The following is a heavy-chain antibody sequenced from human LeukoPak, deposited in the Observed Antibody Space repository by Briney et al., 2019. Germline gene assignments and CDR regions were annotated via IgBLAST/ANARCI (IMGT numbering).Heavy chain of an antibody. CDR3: ARGFPPGSGSRGSHAFDV. D-gene: IGHD6-19*01. V-gene: IGHV4-34*01. CDR2: INYGGST. J-gene: IGHJ3*01. CDR1: EMSFSAYY. Sequence: SETLSLTCAVSEMSFSAYYWNWIRQSPGKGLEWIGEINYGGSTKYTPSLEGRGTILVDTSKNQFSLKLTSVTAADTAVYYCARGFPPGSGSRGSHAFDVWGQGTMVTVSS.